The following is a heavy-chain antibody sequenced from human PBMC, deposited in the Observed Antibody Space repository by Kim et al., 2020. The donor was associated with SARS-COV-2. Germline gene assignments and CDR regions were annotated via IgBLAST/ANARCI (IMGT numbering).Heavy chain of an antibody. J-gene: IGHJ6*02. V-gene: IGHV3-33*06. CDR1: GFTFSSYG. CDR3: AKEYYSSGWYVRDYYYYGMDV. D-gene: IGHD6-19*01. Sequence: GGSLRLSCAASGFTFSSYGMHWVRQAPGKGLEWVAVIWYDGSDKYYADSVKGRFTISRDNSKNTLYLQLNSLRADDTAVYYCAKEYYSSGWYVRDYYYYGMDVSGAGATFTLSS. CDR2: IWYDGSDK.